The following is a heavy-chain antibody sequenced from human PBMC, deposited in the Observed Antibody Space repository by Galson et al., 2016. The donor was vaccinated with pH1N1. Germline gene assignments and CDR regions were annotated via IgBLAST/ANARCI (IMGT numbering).Heavy chain of an antibody. Sequence: SLRLSCAASGFTFSSYGMHWVRQAPGKGLEWVAVISYDGSKKYYADSVKGRFTISRDNSKNTLYLQMNSLRAEDTAVYYGAKPIYGSGGFDPWGQGTLVTVSS. J-gene: IGHJ5*02. CDR2: ISYDGSKK. V-gene: IGHV3-30*18. CDR1: GFTFSSYG. CDR3: AKPIYGSGGFDP. D-gene: IGHD3-10*01.